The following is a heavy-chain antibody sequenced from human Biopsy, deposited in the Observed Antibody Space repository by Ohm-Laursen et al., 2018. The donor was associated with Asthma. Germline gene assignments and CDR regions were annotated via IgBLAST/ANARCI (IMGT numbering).Heavy chain of an antibody. CDR2: INPSGGST. D-gene: IGHD1-26*01. V-gene: IGHV1-46*01. J-gene: IGHJ4*02. CDR1: GYTFTSYY. Sequence: GSSVKVSCKASGYTFTSYYMHWVRQAPGQGLEWMGIINPSGGSTSYAQKFQGRVTMTRDTPTSTAYMELRSLRSDDTAVYYCARDGPVGAPSDYWGQGTLVTVSS. CDR3: ARDGPVGAPSDY.